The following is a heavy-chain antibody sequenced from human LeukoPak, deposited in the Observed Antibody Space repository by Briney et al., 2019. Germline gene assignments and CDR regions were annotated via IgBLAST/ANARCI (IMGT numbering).Heavy chain of an antibody. J-gene: IGHJ4*02. CDR2: MNPNSGNT. D-gene: IGHD6-13*01. Sequence: ASVKVSCKASGYTFTSYDINWVRQATGQGLEWMGWMNPNSGNTGYAQKFQGRVTMTRNTSISTAYMELSRLRSDDTAVYYCARVSQVTSSSPPGYWGQGTLVTVSS. CDR3: ARVSQVTSSSPPGY. CDR1: GYTFTSYD. V-gene: IGHV1-8*01.